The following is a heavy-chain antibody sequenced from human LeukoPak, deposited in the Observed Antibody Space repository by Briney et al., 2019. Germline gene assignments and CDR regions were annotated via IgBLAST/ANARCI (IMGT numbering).Heavy chain of an antibody. V-gene: IGHV4-31*03. CDR2: IYYSGST. CDR3: ARGLTEDIVVVVVATNWFDP. Sequence: SETLSLTCTASGGSISSGGYYWSWIRQHPGKGLEWIGYIYYSGSTYYNPSLKSRATISVDTSKNQFSLKLSSVTAADTAVYYCARGLTEDIVVVVVATNWFDPWGQGTLVTVSS. J-gene: IGHJ5*02. CDR1: GGSISSGGYY. D-gene: IGHD2-15*01.